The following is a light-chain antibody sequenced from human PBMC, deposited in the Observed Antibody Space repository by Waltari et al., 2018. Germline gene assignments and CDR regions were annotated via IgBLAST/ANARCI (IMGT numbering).Light chain of an antibody. Sequence: DIVMTQSPDSLAVSLGERANINCKSSQNVLFISNNKNYLAWYQQKPGQAPKLLIYWASTRESGVPDRFSGSGSGTDFTLTISNLQAEDVAVYYCQQYYSTLPYTFGQGTKLEIK. CDR1: QNVLFISNNKNY. J-gene: IGKJ2*01. CDR3: QQYYSTLPYT. CDR2: WAS. V-gene: IGKV4-1*01.